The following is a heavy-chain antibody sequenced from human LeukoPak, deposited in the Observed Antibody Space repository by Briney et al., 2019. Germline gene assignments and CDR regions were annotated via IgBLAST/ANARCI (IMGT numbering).Heavy chain of an antibody. V-gene: IGHV3-23*01. Sequence: PGGSLRLSCAASGFTFNSYAMSWVRQAPGKGLEWVSAISGSGGSTYYADSVKGRFTISGDNSKNTLYLQMNSLRVEDTAVYYCAKRSGYSSGWYDYWGQGTLVTVSS. CDR3: AKRSGYSSGWYDY. D-gene: IGHD6-19*01. CDR2: ISGSGGST. CDR1: GFTFNSYA. J-gene: IGHJ4*02.